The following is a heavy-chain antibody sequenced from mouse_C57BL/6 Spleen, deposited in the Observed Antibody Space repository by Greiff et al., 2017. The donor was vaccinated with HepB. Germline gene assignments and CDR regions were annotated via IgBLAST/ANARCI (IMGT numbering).Heavy chain of an antibody. D-gene: IGHD6-1*01. Sequence: QVQLQQPGAELVRPGTSVKLSCKASGYTFTSYWMHWVKQRPGQGLEWIGVIDPSDSYTNYNQKFKGKATLTVDTSSSTAYMQLSSLTSEDSAVYYCARGGSPDYWGQGTTLTVSS. CDR3: ARGGSPDY. V-gene: IGHV1-59*01. CDR1: GYTFTSYW. J-gene: IGHJ2*01. CDR2: IDPSDSYT.